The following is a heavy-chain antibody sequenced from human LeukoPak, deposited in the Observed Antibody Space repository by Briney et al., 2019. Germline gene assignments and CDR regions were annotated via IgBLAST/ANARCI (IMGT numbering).Heavy chain of an antibody. Sequence: SVKVSCKASGYTFTSYDINWVRQATGQGLEWMGGIIPIFGTANYAQKFQGRVTITADESTSTAYMELSSLRSEDTAVYYCARAYCSSTSCYHLDYWGQGTLVTVSS. CDR1: GYTFTSYD. CDR2: IIPIFGTA. CDR3: ARAYCSSTSCYHLDY. J-gene: IGHJ4*02. D-gene: IGHD2-2*01. V-gene: IGHV1-69*13.